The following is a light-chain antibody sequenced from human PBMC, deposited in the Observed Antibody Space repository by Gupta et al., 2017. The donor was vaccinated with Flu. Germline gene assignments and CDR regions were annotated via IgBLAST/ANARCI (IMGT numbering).Light chain of an antibody. V-gene: IGKV3-15*01. CDR3: QCYNKWPPAWT. CDR1: QSVSNN. CDR2: GAF. J-gene: IGKJ1*01. Sequence: TLSVSPGERATLACRASQSVSNNLAWYQHKPGQAPRLLIHGAFTRATGIPARFSGSGSGTEFTLTISSLQSEDSAIYYCQCYNKWPPAWTFGQGTKVEIK.